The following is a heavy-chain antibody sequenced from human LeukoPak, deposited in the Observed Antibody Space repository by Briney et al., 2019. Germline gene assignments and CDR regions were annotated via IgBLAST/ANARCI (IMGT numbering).Heavy chain of an antibody. Sequence: QPGGSLRLSCVGSGFSFSTYDMGWVRQTPGKGLEWVSAISTTGGYTEDADSVKGRFTISRDNSQNTLFLQMHSLRAEDTAVYYCAKKPATIKFPFDIWGQGTLVTVSP. CDR1: GFSFSTYD. CDR3: AKKPATIKFPFDI. D-gene: IGHD5-24*01. J-gene: IGHJ4*02. V-gene: IGHV3-23*01. CDR2: ISTTGGYT.